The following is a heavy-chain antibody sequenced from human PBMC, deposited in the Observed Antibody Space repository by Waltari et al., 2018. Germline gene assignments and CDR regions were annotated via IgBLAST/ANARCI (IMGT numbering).Heavy chain of an antibody. V-gene: IGHV4-39*07. CDR3: ARGDYYGSGRPYYFDY. D-gene: IGHD3-10*01. Sequence: QLQLQESGPGLVKPSETLSLTCTASGGSISSSSYHWGWIRQPPGKGLEWIGSIYYSGSTYYNPSLKSRVTISVDTSKNQFSLKLSSVTAADTAVYYCARGDYYGSGRPYYFDYWGQGTLVTVSS. CDR2: IYYSGST. CDR1: GGSISSSSYH. J-gene: IGHJ4*02.